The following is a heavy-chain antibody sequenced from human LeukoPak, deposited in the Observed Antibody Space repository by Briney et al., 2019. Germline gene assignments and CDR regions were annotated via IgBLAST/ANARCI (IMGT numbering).Heavy chain of an antibody. V-gene: IGHV1-18*01. CDR3: ARVIPQGPYYYHGMDV. D-gene: IGHD3-16*01. CDR2: ISADNGNT. J-gene: IGHJ6*02. Sequence: ASVTVSCTSSGYTFINYGIIWVRQAPGQGLEWMGWISADNGNTNYAQKLQDRVTMTTNTSTSTAYMELRSLRSDDTALYYCARVIPQGPYYYHGMDVWGQGTTVTVSS. CDR1: GYTFINYG.